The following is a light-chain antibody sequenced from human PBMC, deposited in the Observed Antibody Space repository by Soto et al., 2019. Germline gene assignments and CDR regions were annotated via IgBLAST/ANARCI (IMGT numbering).Light chain of an antibody. V-gene: IGLV2-23*02. Sequence: QSALTQHASVSGSPGQSITISCAGTSSDVGRYNLVSWYQHHPGKAPKLMIYEVTKRPSGVSDRFSGSKSGNTASLTISGLQAEDEADYYCCSYAGSSTYVLFGVGTKLTVL. J-gene: IGLJ2*01. CDR3: CSYAGSSTYVL. CDR1: SSDVGRYNL. CDR2: EVT.